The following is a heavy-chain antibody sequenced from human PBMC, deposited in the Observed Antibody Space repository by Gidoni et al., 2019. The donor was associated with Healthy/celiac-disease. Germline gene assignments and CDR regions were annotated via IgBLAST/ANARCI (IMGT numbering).Heavy chain of an antibody. Sequence: QVQLVESGGGVVQPGRSLRLSCAASGFTFSSYGMHWVRQAPGKGLEGVAVISYDGSNKYYADSVKGRFTISRDNSKNTLYLQMNSLRAEDTAVYYCAKDGRYNWSRRGNAYSEIDYWGQGTLVTVSS. J-gene: IGHJ4*02. D-gene: IGHD1-20*01. CDR3: AKDGRYNWSRRGNAYSEIDY. CDR2: ISYDGSNK. V-gene: IGHV3-30*18. CDR1: GFTFSSYG.